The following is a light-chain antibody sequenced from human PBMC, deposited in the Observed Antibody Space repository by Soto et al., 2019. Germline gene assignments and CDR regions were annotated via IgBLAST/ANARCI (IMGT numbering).Light chain of an antibody. V-gene: IGLV2-14*01. CDR2: EVS. J-gene: IGLJ1*01. CDR1: GNDVGQYNY. CDR3: SSYTNSRTLV. Sequence: QSVLTQPACISGSPGQSPTISCTGSGNDVGQYNYVSWYQQYPGEAPKVVIYEVSSRPSGSSNRFSGPKSGNTASLTISGLQAEDEADYYCSSYTNSRTLVFGSGTKVTAL.